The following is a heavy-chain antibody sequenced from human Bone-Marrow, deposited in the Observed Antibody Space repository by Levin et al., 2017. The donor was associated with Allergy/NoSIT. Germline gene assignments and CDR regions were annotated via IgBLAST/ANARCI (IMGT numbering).Heavy chain of an antibody. CDR3: ASEPVSGNYYHYYHYYMDV. J-gene: IGHJ6*03. CDR2: SYRSGSP. Sequence: PSETLSLTCSVSGDSLTSGSYFWNWIRQPAGKGLEWIGRSYRSGSPNYNPSLGSRVSISVDTSKNQFSLRLTSATAADTAVYFCASEPVSGNYYHYYHYYMDVWGEGTSVTVS. V-gene: IGHV4-61*02. CDR1: GDSLTSGSYF. D-gene: IGHD3-10*01.